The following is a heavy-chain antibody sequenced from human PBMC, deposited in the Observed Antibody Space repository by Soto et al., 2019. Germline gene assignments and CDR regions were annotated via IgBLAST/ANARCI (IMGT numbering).Heavy chain of an antibody. CDR1: GFTFNNYA. CDR2: ISGSGDDT. D-gene: IGHD4-17*01. V-gene: IGHV3-23*01. CDR3: GKGRSYGDFSKVVV. J-gene: IGHJ6*04. Sequence: EVQLLESGGGFVQPGGSLRLSCAASGFTFNNYAMVWVRQASGKGLEWVSGISGSGDDTYYADSVKGRFTISRDNSKHTLYLQMNSLGAEDTAVYYCGKGRSYGDFSKVVVWGKGTTVTVSS.